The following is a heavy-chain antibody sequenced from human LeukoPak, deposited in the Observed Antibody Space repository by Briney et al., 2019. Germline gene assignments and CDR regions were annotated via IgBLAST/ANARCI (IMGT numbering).Heavy chain of an antibody. CDR3: ARHLIYSYIPFDN. V-gene: IGHV3-23*01. CDR2: ISGSGGST. CDR1: GFTFSSYA. Sequence: PGGSLRLSCAASGFTFSSYAMSWVRQAPGKGLEWVSAISGSGGSTYYADSVRGRFTISRDNSKNTLYLQMNSLRAEDTAIYYCARHLIYSYIPFDNWGQGTLVTVSS. J-gene: IGHJ4*02. D-gene: IGHD3-16*02.